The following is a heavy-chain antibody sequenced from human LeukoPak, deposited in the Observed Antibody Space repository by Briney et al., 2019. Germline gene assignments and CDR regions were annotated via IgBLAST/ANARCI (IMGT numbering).Heavy chain of an antibody. D-gene: IGHD3-10*01. CDR3: TRAVLWFGELTDY. CDR2: IRSKAYGGTT. V-gene: IGHV3-49*03. J-gene: IGHJ4*02. CDR1: GFTFGDYA. Sequence: PGGSLRLSCTASGFTFGDYAMSWFRQAPGKGLEWVGFIRSKAYGGTTEYAASVKGRFTISRDDSKSIAYLQMNSLKTEDTAVYYCTRAVLWFGELTDYWGQGTLVTVSS.